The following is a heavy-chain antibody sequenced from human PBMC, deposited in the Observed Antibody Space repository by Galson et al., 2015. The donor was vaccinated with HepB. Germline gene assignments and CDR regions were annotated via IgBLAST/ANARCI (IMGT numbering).Heavy chain of an antibody. D-gene: IGHD4-17*01. CDR2: IDYRGTT. V-gene: IGHV4-39*01. CDR3: ASRDTVTTGAFDY. J-gene: IGHJ4*02. CDR1: GGSISGSIYH. Sequence: SETLSLTCTVSGGSISGSIYHWGWIRQPPGKGLEWIVSIDYRGTTYYNPSFKSRVTMSVDTSKNRFSLKVSSVTAADTAVYSCASRDTVTTGAFDYWGQGILVTVSS.